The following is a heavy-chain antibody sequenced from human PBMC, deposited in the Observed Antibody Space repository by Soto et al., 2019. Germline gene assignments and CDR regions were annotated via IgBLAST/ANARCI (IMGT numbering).Heavy chain of an antibody. CDR3: ARGEDYGDYPYHFAVSRWFDP. V-gene: IGHV1-8*01. J-gene: IGHJ5*02. CDR2: MNPNSGNT. CDR1: GYTFTSYD. D-gene: IGHD4-17*01. Sequence: GASVKVSCKASGYTFTSYDINCVRQATGQGLEWMGWMNPNSGNTGYAQKFQGRVTMTRNTSISTAYMELSSLRSEDTAVYYCARGEDYGDYPYHFAVSRWFDPWVQGTLVTVSS.